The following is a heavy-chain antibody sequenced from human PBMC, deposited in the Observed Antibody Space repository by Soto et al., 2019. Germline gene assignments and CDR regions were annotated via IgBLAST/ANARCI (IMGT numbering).Heavy chain of an antibody. V-gene: IGHV4-4*07. CDR1: GGSINTFY. D-gene: IGHD5-12*01. CDR3: AREGSYSAYNFAHGIQLWSFDF. Sequence: SETLSLTCTVSGGSINTFYWSWVRQPAGKGLAWIGRIFSSGSTSFNPSLESRGAMSVDTSKNHFSLNLSSVTAADMAVYYCAREGSYSAYNFAHGIQLWSFDFWGQGALVTVSS. J-gene: IGHJ4*02. CDR2: IFSSGST.